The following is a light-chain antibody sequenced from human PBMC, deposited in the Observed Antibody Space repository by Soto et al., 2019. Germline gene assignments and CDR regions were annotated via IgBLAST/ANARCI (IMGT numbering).Light chain of an antibody. CDR2: DAS. CDR1: QDITNY. CDR3: QQYDNPPVT. J-gene: IGKJ4*01. V-gene: IGKV1-33*01. Sequence: DIQMTQSPSSLSASVGDRVTITCQASQDITNYLNWYQQQPGKAPKLLIYDASNLETGVPSRFSGSGSGTDFSFTISSLQPEDIATYYCQQYDNPPVTFGGGTTVEIK.